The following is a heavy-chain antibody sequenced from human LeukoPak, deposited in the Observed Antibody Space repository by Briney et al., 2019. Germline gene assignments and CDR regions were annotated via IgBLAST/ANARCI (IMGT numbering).Heavy chain of an antibody. CDR1: GFTFSDYY. CDR2: ISSSGSTI. CDR3: ARDSAYSSSWYWFDP. D-gene: IGHD6-13*01. Sequence: GGSLRLSCAASGFTFSDYYMSWIRQAPGKGLEWVSYISSSGSTIYYADSVEGRFTISRDNAKNTLYLQMNSLRAEDTAVYYCARDSAYSSSWYWFDPWGQGTLVTVSS. V-gene: IGHV3-11*04. J-gene: IGHJ5*02.